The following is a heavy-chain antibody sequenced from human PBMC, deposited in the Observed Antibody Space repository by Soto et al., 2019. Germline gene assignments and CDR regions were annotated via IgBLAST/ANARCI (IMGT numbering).Heavy chain of an antibody. V-gene: IGHV3-21*01. Sequence: EVQLVESGGGLVEPGGSLRLSCVASGFTFNTYNMNWVRQAPGKGLEWVSSISTSSSYIYHADSLKGRFTISRDNAKNSLFMQMNTLRAEDTAVYYCATAVTHTIVQPTAIGIHYYNSVDVWGQGTTVTVS. D-gene: IGHD1-26*01. CDR3: ATAVTHTIVQPTAIGIHYYNSVDV. CDR2: ISTSSSYI. J-gene: IGHJ6*02. CDR1: GFTFNTYN.